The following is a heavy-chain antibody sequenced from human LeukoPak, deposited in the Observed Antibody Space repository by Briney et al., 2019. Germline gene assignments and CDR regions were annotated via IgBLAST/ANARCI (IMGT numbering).Heavy chain of an antibody. CDR2: IYYSGST. Sequence: PSETLSLTCTVSGGSISSYYWSWIRQPPGKGLEWIGYIYYSGSTNYNPSLKSRVTISVDTSKNQFSLKLSSVTAADTAVYYCARMTGISTGYYPDAFDIWGQGTMVTVSS. CDR3: ARMTGISTGYYPDAFDI. J-gene: IGHJ3*02. D-gene: IGHD3-9*01. V-gene: IGHV4-59*01. CDR1: GGSISSYY.